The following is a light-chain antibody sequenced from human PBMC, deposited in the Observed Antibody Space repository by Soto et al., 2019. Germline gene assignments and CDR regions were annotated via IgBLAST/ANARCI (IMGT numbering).Light chain of an antibody. Sequence: IVITQCPATRSVSPCERVTLSSRASQSVRSNLAWYQQKPGQAPRLLIYGASTRATGLPARFSGSGSGTDFTLTISSLQSEDFAVYYCQQYNTWPPITFGQGTRLEIK. J-gene: IGKJ5*01. CDR3: QQYNTWPPIT. V-gene: IGKV3-15*01. CDR2: GAS. CDR1: QSVRSN.